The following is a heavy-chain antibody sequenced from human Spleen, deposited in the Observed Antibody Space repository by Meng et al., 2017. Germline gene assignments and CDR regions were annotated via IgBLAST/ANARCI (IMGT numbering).Heavy chain of an antibody. CDR1: GASITSYY. J-gene: IGHJ4*02. CDR3: ARGPTTMAHYFDY. V-gene: IGHV4-4*07. Sequence: SETLSLTCSVSGASITSYYWSWIRQPAGKGLEWIGHISSGGTTNYNPSLKSRLSMSVDTSENQFSLRLTSVTAADTAAYYCARGPTTMAHYFDYWGQGTLVTVSS. D-gene: IGHD4-11*01. CDR2: ISSGGTT.